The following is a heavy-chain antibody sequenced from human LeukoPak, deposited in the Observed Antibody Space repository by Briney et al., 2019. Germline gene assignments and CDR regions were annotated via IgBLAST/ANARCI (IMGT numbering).Heavy chain of an antibody. CDR2: IDPSDSYT. Sequence: GEPLKISCKGSGYSFTSYWTSWVRQMPGKGLEWMGRIDPSDSYTNYSPSFQGHVTISADKSISTAYLQWSTLKASDTAMYYCARQGHNFFDYWGQGTLVTVSS. CDR3: ARQGHNFFDY. CDR1: GYSFTSYW. V-gene: IGHV5-10-1*01. J-gene: IGHJ4*02.